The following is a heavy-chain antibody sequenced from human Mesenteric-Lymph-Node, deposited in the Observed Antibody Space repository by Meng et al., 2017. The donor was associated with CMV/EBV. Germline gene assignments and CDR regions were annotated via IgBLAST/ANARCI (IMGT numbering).Heavy chain of an antibody. D-gene: IGHD3-10*01. J-gene: IGHJ4*02. Sequence: GESLKISCAASGFIFRHYAMSWVRQAPGKGLEWVSSISSNSNYIFYADSVKGRFTISRDNAKNSLYLQMNSLRAEDTAVYYCATDTMGGEEVDSWGQGTLVTVSS. V-gene: IGHV3-21*01. CDR3: ATDTMGGEEVDS. CDR1: GFIFRHYA. CDR2: ISSNSNYI.